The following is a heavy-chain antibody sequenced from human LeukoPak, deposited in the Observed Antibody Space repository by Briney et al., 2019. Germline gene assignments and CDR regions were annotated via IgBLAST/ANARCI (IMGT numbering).Heavy chain of an antibody. CDR2: ISWNSGSI. CDR1: GFTFDDYA. J-gene: IGHJ6*02. V-gene: IGHV3-9*01. D-gene: IGHD3-22*01. Sequence: PGRSLRLSCAASGFTFDDYAMHWVRQAPGKGLEWVSGISWNSGSIGYADSVKGRFTISRDNAKNSLYLQMNSLRAEDTALYYCAKDIVSEYYYDSKGYYYGMDVWGQGTTVTVSS. CDR3: AKDIVSEYYYDSKGYYYGMDV.